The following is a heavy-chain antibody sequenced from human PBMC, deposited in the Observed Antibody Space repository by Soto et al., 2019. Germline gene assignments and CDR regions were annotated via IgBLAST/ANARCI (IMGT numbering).Heavy chain of an antibody. CDR3: ARSQGSSTSLEIYYYYYYGMDV. J-gene: IGHJ6*02. V-gene: IGHV1-69*01. Sequence: QVQLVQSGAEVKKPGSSVKVSCKASGGTFSSYAISWVRQAPGQGLEWMGGIIPISGTANYVQKFQGRVTITADESTGTAYMELSSLRSEDTAVYYCARSQGSSTSLEIYYYYYYGMDVWGQGTTVTVSS. CDR2: IIPISGTA. CDR1: GGTFSSYA. D-gene: IGHD2-2*01.